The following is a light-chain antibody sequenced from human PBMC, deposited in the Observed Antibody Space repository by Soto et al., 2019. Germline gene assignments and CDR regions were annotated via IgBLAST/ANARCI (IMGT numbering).Light chain of an antibody. Sequence: DIQMTQSPSTLSASVGDRVTITCRASQSFSSRLAWYQQKPGKAPNLLIYEASSLESGVPSRFSGSGSGTEFTLTISSLQPDDFATYYCQQYNTYPLTFGQGTKVEIK. V-gene: IGKV1-5*03. CDR1: QSFSSR. J-gene: IGKJ1*01. CDR3: QQYNTYPLT. CDR2: EAS.